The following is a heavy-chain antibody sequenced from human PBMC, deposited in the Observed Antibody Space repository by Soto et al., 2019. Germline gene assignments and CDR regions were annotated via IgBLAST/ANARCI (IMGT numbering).Heavy chain of an antibody. J-gene: IGHJ4*02. CDR3: ARESEDLTSNFDY. CDR1: PFSLNRYS. V-gene: IGHV3-21*06. Sequence: WGWLRFPCSAAPFSLNRYSRNKDRQTPGKGHVSVSTINSTTNYIYYGDSMKSRCTISRDNAKNSLYLEMNSLRAEDTAVYYCARESEDLTSNFDYWGQGTLVTVSS. CDR2: INSTTNYI.